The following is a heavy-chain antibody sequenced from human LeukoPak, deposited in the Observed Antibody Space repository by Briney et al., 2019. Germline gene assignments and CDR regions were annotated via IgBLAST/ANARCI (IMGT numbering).Heavy chain of an antibody. Sequence: SETLSLTCTVSGGSISSSSYYWSWIRQPPGKGLEWIGYIYYSGSTNYNPSLKSRVTISVDTSKNQFSLKLSSVTAADTAVYYCARDLGEHSSGWYENWNWGQGTLVTVSS. CDR1: GGSISSSSYY. D-gene: IGHD6-19*01. V-gene: IGHV4-61*01. CDR3: ARDLGEHSSGWYENWN. CDR2: IYYSGST. J-gene: IGHJ4*02.